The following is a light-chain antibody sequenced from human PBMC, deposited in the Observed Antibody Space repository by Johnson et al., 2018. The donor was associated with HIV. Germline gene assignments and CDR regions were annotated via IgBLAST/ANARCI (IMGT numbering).Light chain of an antibody. J-gene: IGLJ1*01. CDR2: ENN. V-gene: IGLV1-51*02. CDR1: SSNIGNNY. CDR3: GTWDSSLSAGRV. Sequence: QSVLTQPPSVSAAPGQKVTISCSGSSSNIGNNYVSWYQQLPGTAPKLLIYENNKRPSGIPDRFSGSKSCTSATLGITGLQTGDEADYYCGTWDSSLSAGRVFGTGTKVTVL.